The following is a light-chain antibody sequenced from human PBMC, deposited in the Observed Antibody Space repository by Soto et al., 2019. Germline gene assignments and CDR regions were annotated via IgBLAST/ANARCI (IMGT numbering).Light chain of an antibody. V-gene: IGKV3-20*01. CDR1: QSVSSSY. J-gene: IGKJ1*01. Sequence: EIVLTQSPGTLSLSPGERATLSCRASQSVSSSYLAWYQQKPGQAPRLLIYGASSRATGIPDRFSGSGSGKDFTLTSSRLEPEDFAVYYCQPYGSSRTFGQGTKVEIK. CDR2: GAS. CDR3: QPYGSSRT.